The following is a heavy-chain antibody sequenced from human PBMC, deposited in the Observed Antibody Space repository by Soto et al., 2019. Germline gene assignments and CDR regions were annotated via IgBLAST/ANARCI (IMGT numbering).Heavy chain of an antibody. J-gene: IGHJ4*02. CDR1: GYSFTSYW. CDR2: IYPGDSDT. Sequence: PGESLKISCKGSGYSFTSYWIGWVRQMPGKGLEWMGIIYPGDSDTRYSPSFQGQVTISADKSISTAYLQWSSLKASDTAMYYCARLDSSGYPPPSLFDYCGQATLLTVS. CDR3: ARLDSSGYPPPSLFDY. V-gene: IGHV5-51*01. D-gene: IGHD3-22*01.